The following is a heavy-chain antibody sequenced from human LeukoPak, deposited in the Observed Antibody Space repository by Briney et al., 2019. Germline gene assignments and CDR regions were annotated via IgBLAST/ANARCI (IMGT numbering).Heavy chain of an antibody. J-gene: IGHJ5*02. CDR3: GGLEFCGGGGGGGGDWFDP. D-gene: IGHD2-21*01. Sequence: PGGSLRLSCAASGFSFSSYWMTWVRQAPGKGLEPVASVKHDGSDKYYVDSVKGRFTISRDNAKNSLFLQMNSLRVEDTAVYYCGGLEFCGGGGGGGGDWFDPWGQGTLVKVSS. V-gene: IGHV3-7*01. CDR1: GFSFSSYW. CDR2: VKHDGSDK.